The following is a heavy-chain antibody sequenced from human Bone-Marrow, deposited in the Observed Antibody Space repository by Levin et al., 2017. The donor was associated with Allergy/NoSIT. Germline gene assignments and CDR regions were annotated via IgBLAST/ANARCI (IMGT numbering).Heavy chain of an antibody. J-gene: IGHJ4*02. CDR3: ARVAGYSCGYYFDH. V-gene: IGHV4-30-2*01. CDR2: IYLSGST. D-gene: IGHD5-18*01. Sequence: PSETLSLTCAVSGGSISSGGYSWSWIRQPPGKGLEWIGNIYLSGSTNDNPSLKSRVTISVDRSKNQFSLKRSSVTAEDTAVYYCARVAGYSCGYYFDHWGQGTLVTVSS. CDR1: GGSISSGGYS.